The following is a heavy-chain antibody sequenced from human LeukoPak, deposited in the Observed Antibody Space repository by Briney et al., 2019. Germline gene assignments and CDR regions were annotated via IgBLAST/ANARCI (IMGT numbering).Heavy chain of an antibody. CDR2: ISSSSFKI. J-gene: IGHJ6*03. CDR3: VRDPSYGSSWYYYMDV. D-gene: IGHD6-13*01. CDR1: EFTFVRYA. Sequence: GGSLRLSCAASEFTFVRYAMNWVRQAPGKGLEWVSYISSSSFKIGYADSVTGRFTISRDNSKNSLCLQMDSLRVEDTAVYYCVRDPSYGSSWYYYMDVWGKGTTITVSS. V-gene: IGHV3-48*04.